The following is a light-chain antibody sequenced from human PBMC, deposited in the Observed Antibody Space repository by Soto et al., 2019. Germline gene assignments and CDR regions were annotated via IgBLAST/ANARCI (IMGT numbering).Light chain of an antibody. CDR3: QSYDTSLSVLYV. Sequence: QSVLTQPPSVSGAPGQRVTISYTGCSSNIGAGYDVHWYQQLPGTAPKLLIYGNSNRPSGVPDRFSGSKSGTSASLAITGLQAEDEADYYCQSYDTSLSVLYVFGTGTKVTVL. CDR2: GNS. V-gene: IGLV1-40*01. CDR1: SSNIGAGYD. J-gene: IGLJ1*01.